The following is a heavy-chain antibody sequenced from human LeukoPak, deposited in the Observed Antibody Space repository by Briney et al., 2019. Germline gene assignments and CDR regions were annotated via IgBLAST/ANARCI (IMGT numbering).Heavy chain of an antibody. Sequence: GGSLRLSCAASGFTFSSYSMNWVRQAPGKGLEWVSYISSSSSTIYYADSVKGRFTISRDNAKNSLYLQMNSLRAEDTAVYYCARIGRYDFWSGYQDFDYWGQGTLVTVSS. D-gene: IGHD3-3*01. J-gene: IGHJ4*02. V-gene: IGHV3-48*01. CDR3: ARIGRYDFWSGYQDFDY. CDR2: ISSSSSTI. CDR1: GFTFSSYS.